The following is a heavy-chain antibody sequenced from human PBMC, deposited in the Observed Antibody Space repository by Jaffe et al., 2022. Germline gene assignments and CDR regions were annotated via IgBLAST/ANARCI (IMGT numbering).Heavy chain of an antibody. CDR1: GFTFSNYD. V-gene: IGHV3-13*01. CDR3: AREVLGCDPGTCYRLVDY. CDR2: IGDGGAT. D-gene: IGHD2-15*01. Sequence: EVQLVESGGGLVQPGGSLRLSCTASGFTFSNYDMHWVRQAAGKGLEWVSAIGDGGATYYSASVKGRFTTSRENAKNSLYLQMNNLRAGDTAVYYCAREVLGCDPGTCYRLVDYWGQGTLVTVSS. J-gene: IGHJ4*02.